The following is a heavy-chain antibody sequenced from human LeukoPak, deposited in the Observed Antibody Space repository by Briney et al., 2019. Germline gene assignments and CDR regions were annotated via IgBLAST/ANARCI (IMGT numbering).Heavy chain of an antibody. CDR1: GYIFSNFFSSYG. Sequence: ASVTVSCKASGYIFSNFFSSYGITWVRQAPGQGLEWMGWISAYNGNTNYAQKLQGRVTMTTDTSTSTAYMELRSLRSDDTAVYYCARDCGTFGGVIVPDYWGQGTLVTVSS. J-gene: IGHJ4*02. CDR2: ISAYNGNT. D-gene: IGHD3-16*02. CDR3: ARDCGTFGGVIVPDY. V-gene: IGHV1-18*01.